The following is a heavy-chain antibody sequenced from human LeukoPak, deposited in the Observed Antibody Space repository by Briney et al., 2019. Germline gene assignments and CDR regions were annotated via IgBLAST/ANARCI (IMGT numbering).Heavy chain of an antibody. CDR2: IYYSGST. J-gene: IGHJ4*02. CDR1: GGSISSSIYY. V-gene: IGHV4-39*01. CDR3: ARLSAAAGTIDY. D-gene: IGHD6-13*01. Sequence: SETLSLTCTVSGGSISSSIYYWGWLRQPPGKGLEWIGTIYYSGSTYYNPSLKSRVTISVDTSKNQFSLKLSSVTAADTAVYYCARLSAAAGTIDYWGQGTLVTVSS.